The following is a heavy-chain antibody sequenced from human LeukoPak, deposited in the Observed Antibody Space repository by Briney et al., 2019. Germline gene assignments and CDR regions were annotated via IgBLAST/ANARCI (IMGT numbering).Heavy chain of an antibody. V-gene: IGHV3-74*01. D-gene: IGHD2-15*01. CDR1: GFTFTTYW. CDR2: INSDGSIT. J-gene: IGHJ6*02. Sequence: GGSLRLSCAASGFTFTTYWMHWVRQAPGKGLVWVSHINSDGSITSYADSVKGRFTISRDNAKNTLYLQMNSLRAEDTAVYYCARVNCPTLFDKDCSGGSWVYYYYYGMDVWGQGTTVTVSS. CDR3: ARVNCPTLFDKDCSGGSWVYYYYYGMDV.